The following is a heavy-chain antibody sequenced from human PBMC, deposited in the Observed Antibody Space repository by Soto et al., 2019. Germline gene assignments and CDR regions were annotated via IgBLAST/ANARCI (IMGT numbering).Heavy chain of an antibody. J-gene: IGHJ6*03. CDR2: IYYSGST. CDR3: ARAFCDFWSGYYSDYYYMDV. D-gene: IGHD3-3*01. CDR1: GGSISSGGYY. V-gene: IGHV4-31*03. Sequence: QVQLQESGPGLVKPSQTLSLTCTVSGGSISSGGYYWSWIRQHPGKGLEWIGYIYYSGSTYYNPSLKRRVTISVDTSKNQFSLKLSSVTAADTAVYYCARAFCDFWSGYYSDYYYMDVWGKGTTVTVSS.